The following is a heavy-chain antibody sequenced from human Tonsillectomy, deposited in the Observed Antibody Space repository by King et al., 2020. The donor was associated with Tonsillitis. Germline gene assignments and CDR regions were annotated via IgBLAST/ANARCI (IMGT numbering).Heavy chain of an antibody. Sequence: VQLVESGGGLVQPGRSLRLSCAASGFTFDDYAMHWVRQAPGKGLEWVSGISWNSGSIGYADSVKGRFTISRDNAKNSLYLQMNSLRAEDTALYYCAKDLDAYYYGMDVWGQGTTVTVSS. CDR3: AKDLDAYYYGMDV. J-gene: IGHJ6*02. CDR2: ISWNSGSI. V-gene: IGHV3-9*01. D-gene: IGHD3/OR15-3a*01. CDR1: GFTFDDYA.